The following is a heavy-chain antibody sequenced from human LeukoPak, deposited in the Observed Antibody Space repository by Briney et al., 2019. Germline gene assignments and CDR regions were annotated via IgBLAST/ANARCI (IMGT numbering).Heavy chain of an antibody. CDR2: ISSSSYI. J-gene: IGHJ4*02. CDR1: GFTFSSYS. CDR3: AREAVGIVVVDRTIDY. Sequence: GGSLRLSCAASGFTFSSYSMNWVRQAPGKGLEWVSSISSSSYIYYADSVKGRFTISRDNAKNSLYLQMNSLRAEDTAVYYCAREAVGIVVVDRTIDYWGQGTLVTVSS. V-gene: IGHV3-21*01. D-gene: IGHD3-22*01.